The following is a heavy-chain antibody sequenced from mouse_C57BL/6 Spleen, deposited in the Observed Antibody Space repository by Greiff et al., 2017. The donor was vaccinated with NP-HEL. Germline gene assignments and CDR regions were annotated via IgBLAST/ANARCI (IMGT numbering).Heavy chain of an antibody. CDR1: GFTFSSYG. V-gene: IGHV5-6*01. Sequence: EVHLVESGGDLVKPGGSLKLSCAASGFTFSSYGMSWVRQTPDKRLEWVATISSGGSYTYYPDSVKGRFTISRDNAKNTLYLQMSSLKSEDTAMYYCARQDYYSNYYWYFDVWGTGTTVTVSS. D-gene: IGHD2-5*01. CDR3: ARQDYYSNYYWYFDV. J-gene: IGHJ1*03. CDR2: ISSGGSYT.